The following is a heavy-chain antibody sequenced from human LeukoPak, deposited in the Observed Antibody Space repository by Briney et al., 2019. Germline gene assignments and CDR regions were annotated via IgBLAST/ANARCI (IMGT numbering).Heavy chain of an antibody. CDR1: GFTFSSHG. Sequence: GGSLRLSCAASGFTFSSHGMNWVRQAPGKGLEWVAVISYDGSNKYYADSVKGRFTISRDNSKNTLYLQMNSLRAEDTAVYYCARGARGYSLDVWGKGTTVTVSS. V-gene: IGHV3-30*03. CDR2: ISYDGSNK. J-gene: IGHJ6*04. CDR3: ARGARGYSLDV. D-gene: IGHD5-18*01.